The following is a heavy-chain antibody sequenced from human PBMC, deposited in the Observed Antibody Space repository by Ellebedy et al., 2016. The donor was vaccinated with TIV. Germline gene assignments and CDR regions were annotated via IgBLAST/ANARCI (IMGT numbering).Heavy chain of an antibody. V-gene: IGHV3-11*05. CDR3: AKDVAAAGSSGWYPYFDL. D-gene: IGHD6-19*01. J-gene: IGHJ2*01. Sequence: GGSLRLSXAASGFTFSDYYMSWIRQAPGKGLEWVSYISSSSSYTNYADSVKGRFTISRDNAKNSLYLQMNSLRAEDTAVYYCAKDVAAAGSSGWYPYFDLWGRGTLVTVSS. CDR1: GFTFSDYY. CDR2: ISSSSSYT.